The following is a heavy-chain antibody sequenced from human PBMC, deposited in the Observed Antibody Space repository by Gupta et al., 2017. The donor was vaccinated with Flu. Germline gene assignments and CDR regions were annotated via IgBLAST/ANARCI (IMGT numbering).Heavy chain of an antibody. V-gene: IGHV1-69*08. D-gene: IGHD3-3*01. Sequence: QVQLVQSGAEVKKPGSSVKVSCKASGGTFSSYTISWVRQAPGQGLEWMGRIIPILGIANYAQKFQGRVTITADKSTSTAYMELSNLRSEDTAVYYCAREITIFGVPHWGQGTLVTVSS. J-gene: IGHJ4*02. CDR2: IIPILGIA. CDR3: AREITIFGVPH. CDR1: GGTFSSYT.